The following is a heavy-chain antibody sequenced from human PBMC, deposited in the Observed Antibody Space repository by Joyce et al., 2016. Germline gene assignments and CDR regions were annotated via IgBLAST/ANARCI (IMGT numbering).Heavy chain of an antibody. CDR1: GLTLSNYG. V-gene: IGHV3-30*18. CDR2: ISYDGIYK. J-gene: IGHJ4*02. D-gene: IGHD6-25*01. CDR3: AKILTATYSSGWFLDY. Sequence: QVQLVESGGGVVQPGRSLRLSCAASGLTLSNYGVHWVRQVPGKGLEWVAFISYDGIYKYYADSVKGRFTISRDNSKNTVFLEMNSLRTEDTAVYYCAKILTATYSSGWFLDYWGQGTLVTVSS.